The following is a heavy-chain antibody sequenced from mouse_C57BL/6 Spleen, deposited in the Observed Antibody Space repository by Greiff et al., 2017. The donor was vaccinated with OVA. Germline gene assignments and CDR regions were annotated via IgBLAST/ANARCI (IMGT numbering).Heavy chain of an antibody. CDR1: GYTFTDYY. CDR2: IYPGSGNT. V-gene: IGHV1-76*01. D-gene: IGHD1-1*02. J-gene: IGHJ3*01. CDR3: ARWGNYGGVAY. Sequence: VQLQQSGAELVRPGASVKLSCKASGYTFTDYYINWVKQRPGQGLEWIARIYPGSGNTYYNEKFKGKATLTADKSSSTAYMQLSSLTSEDSAVXFCARWGNYGGVAYWGQGILVTVSA.